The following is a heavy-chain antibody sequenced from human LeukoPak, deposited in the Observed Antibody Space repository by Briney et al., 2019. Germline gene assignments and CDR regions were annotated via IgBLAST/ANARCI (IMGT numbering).Heavy chain of an antibody. CDR3: ARVFRTTWDY. D-gene: IGHD1-7*01. J-gene: IGHJ4*02. CDR1: GFTFSSYS. Sequence: PGGSLRLSCAASGFTFSSYSMNWVRQAPGKGLEWVSYISSSSSTIYYADSVKGRFTISRDNAKDSLFLQMNSLRAEDTAVYYCARVFRTTWDYWGRGTLVTVSS. V-gene: IGHV3-48*01. CDR2: ISSSSSTI.